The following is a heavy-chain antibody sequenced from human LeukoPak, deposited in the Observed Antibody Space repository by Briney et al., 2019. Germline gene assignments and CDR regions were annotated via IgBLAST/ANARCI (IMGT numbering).Heavy chain of an antibody. J-gene: IGHJ4*02. CDR1: GFTFNRFC. CDR2: IGGRGDNT. D-gene: IGHD6-19*01. CDR3: AKDLWASETVIGTSRLPDS. V-gene: IGHV3-23*01. Sequence: PGGSLRLSCGASGFTFNRFCMGWVRQAPEKGLEWVSAIGGRGDNTWYADSVKGRFTISRDNSKNTLYLQMDSLRAEDTAMYYCAKDLWASETVIGTSRLPDSWGQGTLVTVSS.